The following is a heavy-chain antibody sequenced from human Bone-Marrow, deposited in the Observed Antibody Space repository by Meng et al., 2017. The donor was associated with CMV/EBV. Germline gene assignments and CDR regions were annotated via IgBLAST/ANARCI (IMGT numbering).Heavy chain of an antibody. CDR1: GLTFSSYW. CDR3: AKDLYSSSDY. V-gene: IGHV3-7*01. CDR2: IKQDGSEK. Sequence: GESLKISCAASGLTFSSYWMSWVRQAPGKGLEWVANIKQDGSEKYYVDSVKGRFTISRDNSKNTLYLQMNSLRAEDTAVYYCAKDLYSSSDYWGQGTLVTVSS. D-gene: IGHD6-6*01. J-gene: IGHJ4*02.